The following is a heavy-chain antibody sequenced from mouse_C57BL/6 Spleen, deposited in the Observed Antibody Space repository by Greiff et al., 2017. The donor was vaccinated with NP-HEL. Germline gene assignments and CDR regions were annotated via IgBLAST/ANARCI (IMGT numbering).Heavy chain of an antibody. CDR3: ARDYVLRSYYCDY. Sequence: VQLQQSGAELVKPGASVKLSCKASGYTFTSYWMHWVKQRPGQGLEWIGMIHPNSGSTNYNEKFKSKATLTVDKSSSTAYMQLSSLTSEDSAVYYCARDYVLRSYYCDYWGQGTTLTVSS. J-gene: IGHJ2*01. V-gene: IGHV1-64*01. D-gene: IGHD1-1*01. CDR1: GYTFTSYW. CDR2: IHPNSGST.